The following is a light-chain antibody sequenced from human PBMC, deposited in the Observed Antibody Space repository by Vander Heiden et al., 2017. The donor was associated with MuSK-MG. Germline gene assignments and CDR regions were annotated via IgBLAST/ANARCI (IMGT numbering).Light chain of an antibody. CDR1: QSVLYRSNNKNY. Sequence: DIVMTQSPDSLAVSLGERATINCKSSQSVLYRSNNKNYLAWYQQKPGQPPKLLIYWASTRESGVPDRFSGSGSGTDFTLTISSLQAEDVAFYYCHQYDSTPYTFGQGTKLEIK. V-gene: IGKV4-1*01. CDR2: WAS. J-gene: IGKJ2*01. CDR3: HQYDSTPYT.